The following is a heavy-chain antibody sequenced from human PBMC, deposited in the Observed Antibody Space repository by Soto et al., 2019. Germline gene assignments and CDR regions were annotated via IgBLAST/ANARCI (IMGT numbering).Heavy chain of an antibody. Sequence: QVQLVQSGAEVQKPGSSVKVSCKASGGTFSSYTISWVRQAPGQGLEWMGRIIPILGIANYAQKFQGRVTITADKSTRTAYMELSSLRAEDTAVYYCARDPQGIAARPGYFDYWGQGTLVTVSS. CDR2: IIPILGIA. V-gene: IGHV1-69*08. D-gene: IGHD6-6*01. CDR3: ARDPQGIAARPGYFDY. J-gene: IGHJ4*02. CDR1: GGTFSSYT.